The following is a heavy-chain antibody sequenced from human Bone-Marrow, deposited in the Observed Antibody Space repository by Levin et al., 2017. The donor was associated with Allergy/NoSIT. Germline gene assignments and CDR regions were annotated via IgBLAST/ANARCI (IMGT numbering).Heavy chain of an antibody. V-gene: IGHV1-2*02. CDR1: GYSFTDSY. D-gene: IGHD2-2*01. Sequence: GESLKISCRPSGYSFTDSYLHWVRQAPGQGLEWLGWMNPHSGDASYAQKFQGRVTFSRDTSMNTAYMEVTRLRFDDTAVYYCGRGRPVVPAAGTGGNDFWGQGTLVTVSS. J-gene: IGHJ4*02. CDR3: GRGRPVVPAAGTGGNDF. CDR2: MNPHSGDA.